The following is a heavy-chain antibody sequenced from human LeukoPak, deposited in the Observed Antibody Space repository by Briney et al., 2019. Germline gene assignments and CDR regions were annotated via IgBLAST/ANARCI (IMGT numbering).Heavy chain of an antibody. D-gene: IGHD3-22*01. CDR3: AREGHYDSSGYDDAFDI. CDR1: GGPFGVYY. CDR2: INHSGST. J-gene: IGHJ3*02. Sequence: SETLSLTCAVYGGPFGVYYWSWVRQPPGKGLEWIGEINHSGSTNYNPSLKSRVTISVDTSKNQFSLKLSSVTAADTAVYYCAREGHYDSSGYDDAFDIWGQGTMVTVSS. V-gene: IGHV4-34*01.